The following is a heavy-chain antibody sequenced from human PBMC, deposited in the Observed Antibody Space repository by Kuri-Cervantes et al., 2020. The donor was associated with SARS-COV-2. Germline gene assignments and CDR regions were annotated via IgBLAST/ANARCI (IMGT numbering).Heavy chain of an antibody. V-gene: IGHV6-1*01. J-gene: IGHJ3*02. D-gene: IGHD3-3*01. CDR2: TYYRSKWYN. CDR3: ARVGRDFWSGYYSIGAFDI. CDR1: GDSVSSNSAA. Sequence: SQTLSLTCAISGDSVSSNSAAWNWIRQSPSRGLEWLGRTYYRSKWYNDYAVSVKSRITINPDTSKNQFSLQLNSVTPEDTAVYYCARVGRDFWSGYYSIGAFDIWGQGTMVTVSS.